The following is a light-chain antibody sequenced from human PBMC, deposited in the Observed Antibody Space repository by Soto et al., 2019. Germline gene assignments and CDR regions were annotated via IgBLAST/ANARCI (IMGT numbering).Light chain of an antibody. Sequence: DIQMTQSPSTLSASVGDRVTITCRASQSISSWLAWYQQKPGKSPQLLIYDAFILESGVPSRFSGSVSGTEFTLTISSLQPNDFVTYYCQQYNSYSGTFGQGTKVEIK. CDR2: DAF. J-gene: IGKJ1*01. CDR3: QQYNSYSGT. CDR1: QSISSW. V-gene: IGKV1-5*01.